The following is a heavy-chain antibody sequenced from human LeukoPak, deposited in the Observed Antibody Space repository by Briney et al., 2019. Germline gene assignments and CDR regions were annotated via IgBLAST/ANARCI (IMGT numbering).Heavy chain of an antibody. V-gene: IGHV3-48*04. J-gene: IGHJ4*02. CDR1: GFTFSSYS. CDR3: APSPRYYFDY. Sequence: PGGSLRLSCAASGFTFSSYSMNWVRQAPGKGLEWVSYISSSSSTIYYADSVKGRFTISRDNAKNSLYLQMNSLRAEDTAVYYCAPSPRYYFDYWGQGTLVTVSS. CDR2: ISSSSSTI.